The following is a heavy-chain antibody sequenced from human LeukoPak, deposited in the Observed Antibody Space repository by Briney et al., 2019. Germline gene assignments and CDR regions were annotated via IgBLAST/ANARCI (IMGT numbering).Heavy chain of an antibody. J-gene: IGHJ5*02. Sequence: PGGSLRLSCAVSGPIVSTNYMSWVRQAPGKGLEWISILYVNENRYYADSVKGRFTISRDNAKNSLYLQMNSLRAEDTAVYYCARDWMGIAAPGGWFDPWGQGTLVTVSS. CDR1: GPIVSTNY. V-gene: IGHV3-53*01. D-gene: IGHD6-13*01. CDR2: LYVNENR. CDR3: ARDWMGIAAPGGWFDP.